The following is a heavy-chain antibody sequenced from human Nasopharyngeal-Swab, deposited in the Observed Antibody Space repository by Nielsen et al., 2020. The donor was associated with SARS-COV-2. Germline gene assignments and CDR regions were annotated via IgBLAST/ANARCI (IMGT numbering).Heavy chain of an antibody. CDR3: ARERVAWIVVVVAGREFDP. Sequence: GESLKISCAASGFTFSSYAMSWVRQAPGKGLEWVSAISGSGGSTYYADSVKGRFTISRDNSKNTLYLQMNSLRAEDTAVYYCARERVAWIVVVVAGREFDPWGQGTPVTVSS. J-gene: IGHJ5*02. CDR1: GFTFSSYA. CDR2: ISGSGGST. V-gene: IGHV3-23*01. D-gene: IGHD2-15*01.